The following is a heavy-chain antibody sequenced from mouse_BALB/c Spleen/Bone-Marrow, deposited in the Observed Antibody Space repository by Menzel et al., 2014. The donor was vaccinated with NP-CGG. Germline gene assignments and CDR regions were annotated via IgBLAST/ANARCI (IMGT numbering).Heavy chain of an antibody. V-gene: IGHV1S29*02. Sequence: VQLKQSGPELVKPGASVKISCKASGYTFTDYKMHWVKLRHGKSLEWTGYIYPYNGVTGYNQKFKSKATLTVDNSSSTAYMELRSLTSEDSAVHYCAGKAYSDYDYALDFGSRNLSHRLL. CDR1: GYTFTDYK. CDR2: IYPYNGVT. CDR3: AGKAYSDYDYALDF. D-gene: IGHD2-4*01. J-gene: IGHJ4*01.